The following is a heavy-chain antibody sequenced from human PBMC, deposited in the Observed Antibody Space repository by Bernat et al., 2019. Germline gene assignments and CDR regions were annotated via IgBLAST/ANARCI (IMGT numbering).Heavy chain of an antibody. CDR2: ISYDESHE. CDR1: GFTFSTYS. Sequence: QEQLVESGGGVVQPGRSLRLSCAASGFTFSTYSMHWVRQAPGKGLEWVAAISYDESHEWFADSVNGRFTVSRDNSGNTLYLQMNSLRPEDTSVYYCAGEGTTPSLDAFDMWGQGTMVTVSS. CDR3: AGEGTTPSLDAFDM. V-gene: IGHV3-30-3*01. J-gene: IGHJ3*02. D-gene: IGHD2/OR15-2a*01.